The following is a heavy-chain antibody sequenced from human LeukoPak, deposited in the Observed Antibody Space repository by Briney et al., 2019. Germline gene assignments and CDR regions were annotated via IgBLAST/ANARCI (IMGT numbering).Heavy chain of an antibody. J-gene: IGHJ4*02. CDR2: IWHDGSNK. V-gene: IGHV3-33*01. Sequence: PGKSLRLSCAGSGLTPSSYGMHWVRQAPGKGLEWVAVIWHDGSNKGYADSVKGRFTISRDNSENTLYLQMNSLRAEDTAVYYCATDAGAAAFDHWGQGTLVTVSS. CDR1: GLTPSSYG. D-gene: IGHD6-13*01. CDR3: ATDAGAAAFDH.